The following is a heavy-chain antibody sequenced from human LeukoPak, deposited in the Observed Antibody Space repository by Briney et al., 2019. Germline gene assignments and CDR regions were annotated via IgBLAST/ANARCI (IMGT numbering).Heavy chain of an antibody. CDR3: ARDMSFSTSDWYGELDN. D-gene: IGHD6-19*01. CDR2: IKQDGSEI. V-gene: IGHV3-7*05. J-gene: IGHJ4*02. CDR1: GFIFDNFW. Sequence: PGGSLRLSCAASGFIFDNFWMSWARQAPGKGLEWVANIKQDGSEIYYVDSVKGRFTISRDNAKKLLYLQMNSLRAEDTALYYCARDMSFSTSDWYGELDNWGQGTPVTVSS.